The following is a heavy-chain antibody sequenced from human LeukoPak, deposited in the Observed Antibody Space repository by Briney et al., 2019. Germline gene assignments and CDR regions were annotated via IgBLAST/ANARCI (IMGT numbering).Heavy chain of an antibody. Sequence: SGGSLRLSCAASGFTFSSYAMSWVRQAPGKGLEWVSAISGSGGSTYYADSVKGRFTISRDNSKNTLYLQMNSLRAEDTAVYYCAKDLFVEHDYSNYDNPTFWGQGTLVSVSS. CDR1: GFTFSSYA. CDR3: AKDLFVEHDYSNYDNPTF. J-gene: IGHJ4*02. D-gene: IGHD4-11*01. V-gene: IGHV3-23*01. CDR2: ISGSGGST.